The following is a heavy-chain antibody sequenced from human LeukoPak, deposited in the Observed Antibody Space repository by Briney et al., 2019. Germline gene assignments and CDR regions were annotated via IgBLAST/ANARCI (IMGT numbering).Heavy chain of an antibody. J-gene: IGHJ6*02. V-gene: IGHV1-8*01. Sequence: GASVKVSCKSSGYTFTSYDINWVRQATGQGLEWMGWMNPNSGNTGYAQKFQGRVTMTRNTSISTAHMELSSLRSEDTAVYYCARGNRPGTYYYGSGSYFDYYYGMDVWGQGTTVTVSS. D-gene: IGHD3-10*01. CDR1: GYTFTSYD. CDR3: ARGNRPGTYYYGSGSYFDYYYGMDV. CDR2: MNPNSGNT.